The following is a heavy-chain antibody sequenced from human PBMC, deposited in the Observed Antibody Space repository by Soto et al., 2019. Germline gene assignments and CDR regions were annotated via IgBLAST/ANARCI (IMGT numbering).Heavy chain of an antibody. Sequence: QVQLQESGPGLVKPSGTLSLSCAVSGGSISSSHWWTWVRQPPGKGLEWIGEIYHSGSTNYNPSPKIRVTISVDTSRTQSSLNLSSVTAADTAVYYCAGSGGGEDYWGQGILVTVSS. D-gene: IGHD3-16*01. CDR3: AGSGGGEDY. J-gene: IGHJ4*02. V-gene: IGHV4-4*02. CDR1: GGSISSSHW. CDR2: IYHSGST.